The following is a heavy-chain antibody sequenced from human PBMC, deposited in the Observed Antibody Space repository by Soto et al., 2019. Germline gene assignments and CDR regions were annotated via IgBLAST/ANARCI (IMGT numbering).Heavy chain of an antibody. Sequence: ASVKVSCKASGYTFTSYGISWVRQAPGQGLEWMGWISAYNGNTNYAQKLQGRVTMTTDTSTSTAYMELRSLRSDDTAVYYCARVVIFLTGPTSRYFDYWGQGTLVTVSS. CDR2: ISAYNGNT. V-gene: IGHV1-18*01. CDR3: ARVVIFLTGPTSRYFDY. J-gene: IGHJ4*02. D-gene: IGHD3-9*01. CDR1: GYTFTSYG.